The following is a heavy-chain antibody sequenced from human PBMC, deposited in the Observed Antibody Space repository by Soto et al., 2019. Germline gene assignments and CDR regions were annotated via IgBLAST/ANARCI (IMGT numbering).Heavy chain of an antibody. V-gene: IGHV1-46*01. D-gene: IGHD6-19*01. CDR3: ARETTWLDY. J-gene: IGHJ4*02. CDR2: INPSRGST. Sequence: QVQLVQSGTEVKKPGASVKLSCKASGYTFTTYYMHWVRQAPGQGLEWMGIINPSRGSTTYAQKFQGRVTMTRDTSTSTVYMELSSLRSEDTALYYCARETTWLDYWGQGTLVTVSS. CDR1: GYTFTTYY.